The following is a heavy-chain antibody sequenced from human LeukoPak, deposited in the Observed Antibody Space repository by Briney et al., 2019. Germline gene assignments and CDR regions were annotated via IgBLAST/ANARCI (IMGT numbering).Heavy chain of an antibody. CDR2: INHSGST. CDR3: ASASNRYIFDY. J-gene: IGHJ4*02. D-gene: IGHD1-14*01. CDR1: GGSFSGYY. V-gene: IGHV4-34*01. Sequence: SETLSLTCAVYGGSFSGYYWSWIRQPPGKGLEWIGEINHSGSTNYNPSLKSRVTISVDTSKNQFSLKPSSVTAADTAVYYCASASNRYIFDYGGQGTLVTVSS.